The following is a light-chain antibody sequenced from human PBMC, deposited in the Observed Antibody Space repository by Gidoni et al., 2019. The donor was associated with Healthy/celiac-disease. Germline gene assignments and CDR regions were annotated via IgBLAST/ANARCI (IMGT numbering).Light chain of an antibody. Sequence: EIVMMQSPATLSVSPGERATRSCRASQSVSSNLAWYQQKPGQAPMLLIYGASTRATGIPARFSGSGSGTEFTLTISSLQSEDFAVYYCQQYNNWPPLTFGGGTKVEIK. CDR2: GAS. V-gene: IGKV3-15*01. J-gene: IGKJ4*01. CDR3: QQYNNWPPLT. CDR1: QSVSSN.